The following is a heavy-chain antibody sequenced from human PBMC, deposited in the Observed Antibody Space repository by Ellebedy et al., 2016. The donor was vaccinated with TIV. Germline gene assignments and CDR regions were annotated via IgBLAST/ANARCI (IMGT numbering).Heavy chain of an antibody. Sequence: GGSLRLSXEVSGFTFSNYAMHWIRQAPGNGLEWVAVIYYDGRKKYYAESVRGRFTISRDSSKNTLYLQMDSLRAEDTAVYHCACFDNRGNYSDYWGRGALVTVSS. D-gene: IGHD3-22*01. J-gene: IGHJ4*02. CDR3: ACFDNRGNYSDY. V-gene: IGHV3-33*01. CDR2: IYYDGRKK. CDR1: GFTFSNYA.